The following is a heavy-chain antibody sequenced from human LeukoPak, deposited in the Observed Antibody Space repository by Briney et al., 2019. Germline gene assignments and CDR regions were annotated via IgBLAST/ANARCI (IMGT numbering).Heavy chain of an antibody. D-gene: IGHD6-6*01. CDR1: GFTFSSYE. CDR3: ARDLSIAARRGI. Sequence: PGGSLRLSCAASGFTFSSYEMNWVRQAPGKGLEWVSYISSSGSTIYYADSVKGRFTISRDNAKNSLYLQMNSLRAEDTAVYYCARDLSIAARRGIWGQGTMVTVSS. J-gene: IGHJ3*02. V-gene: IGHV3-48*03. CDR2: ISSSGSTI.